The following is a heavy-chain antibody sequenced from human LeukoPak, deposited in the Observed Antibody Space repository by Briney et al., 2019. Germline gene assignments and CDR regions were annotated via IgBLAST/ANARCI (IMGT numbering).Heavy chain of an antibody. J-gene: IGHJ4*02. CDR2: IRYDGSNK. V-gene: IGHV3-30*02. CDR1: GFTFSSYG. D-gene: IGHD5-18*01. Sequence: GGSLRLSCAASGFTFSSYGMHWVRQAPGKGLEWVAFIRYDGSNKYYADSVKGRFTISRDNSKNTLYLQMNSLRAEDTAVYFCARSRREYTYGKHDYWGQGTLVTVSS. CDR3: ARSRREYTYGKHDY.